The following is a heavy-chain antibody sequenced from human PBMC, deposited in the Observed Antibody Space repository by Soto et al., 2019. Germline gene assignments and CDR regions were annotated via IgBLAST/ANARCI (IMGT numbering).Heavy chain of an antibody. V-gene: IGHV3-21*01. D-gene: IGHD5-18*01. J-gene: IGHJ3*02. Sequence: PGGSLRLSCAASGFTFSSYSMNWVRQAPGKGLEWVSSISSSSSYIYYADSVKGRFTISRDNAKNSLYLQMSSLRAEDTAVYYCARNVDTAMVTDAFDIWGQGTMVTVSS. CDR1: GFTFSSYS. CDR3: ARNVDTAMVTDAFDI. CDR2: ISSSSSYI.